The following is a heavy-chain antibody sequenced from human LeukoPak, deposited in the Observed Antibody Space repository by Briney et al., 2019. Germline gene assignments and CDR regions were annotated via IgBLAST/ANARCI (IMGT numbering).Heavy chain of an antibody. CDR3: ARYYDGSGFWDY. D-gene: IGHD3-22*01. Sequence: SETLSLTCAVYGGSFSGYYWSWIRQPPGKGLEWIGYIYYSGSTNYNSSLKSRVTISVDTSKNQFSLKLSSVTAADTAVYYCARYYDGSGFWDYWGQGTLVTVSS. V-gene: IGHV4-59*01. CDR1: GGSFSGYY. J-gene: IGHJ4*02. CDR2: IYYSGST.